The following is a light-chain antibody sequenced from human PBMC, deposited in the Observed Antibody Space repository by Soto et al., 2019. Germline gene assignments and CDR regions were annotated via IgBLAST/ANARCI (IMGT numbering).Light chain of an antibody. J-gene: IGKJ1*01. V-gene: IGKV3-11*01. Sequence: EIVMTQSPVTLSVSPGERATLSCRASQNISRSLAWYQQKPGQGPRLLIYGAPSRATGTPVRFSGSGSGTDFTLTISSLEPEDFAVYYCQQRSNWPWTFGQGTKVDIK. CDR3: QQRSNWPWT. CDR2: GAP. CDR1: QNISRS.